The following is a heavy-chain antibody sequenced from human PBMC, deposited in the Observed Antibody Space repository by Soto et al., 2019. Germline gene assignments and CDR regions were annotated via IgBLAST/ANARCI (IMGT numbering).Heavy chain of an antibody. CDR1: GFTFSSYS. J-gene: IGHJ4*02. V-gene: IGHV3-48*01. D-gene: IGHD6-13*01. CDR2: ISSSSSTI. Sequence: EVQLVESGGGLVQPGGSLRLSCAASGFTFSSYSMNWVRQAPGKGLEWVSYISSSSSTIYYADSVKGRFTISRDNAKNSLYLQMNSLRAEDTAVYYCARDTIARPPYFVYWGQGTLVTVSS. CDR3: ARDTIARPPYFVY.